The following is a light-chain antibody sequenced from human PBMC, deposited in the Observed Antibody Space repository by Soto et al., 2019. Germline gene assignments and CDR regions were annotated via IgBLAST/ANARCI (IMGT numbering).Light chain of an antibody. CDR1: SGSVSSSYY. CDR3: MMYMGGGIWV. CDR2: NTN. V-gene: IGLV8-61*01. Sequence: QTVVTQEPSFSVSPGGTVTLTCGPSSGSVSSSYYPSWYQQTPGQAPRTLIYNTNTRSSGVPDRFSGSILGNKAALTITGAQADDESDYYCMMYMGGGIWVFGGGTQLTVL. J-gene: IGLJ3*02.